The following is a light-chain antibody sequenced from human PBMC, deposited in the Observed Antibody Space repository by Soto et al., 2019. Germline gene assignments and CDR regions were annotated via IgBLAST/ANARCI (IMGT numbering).Light chain of an antibody. CDR2: GTS. CDR1: QNIRTN. CDR3: HQYGHTLYT. J-gene: IGKJ2*01. Sequence: EIVMSQSPANLSVSPGERAAFCFRASQNIRTNLALYQQKPGQVPRLLIYGTSTRATGIPDRFSGSGSGTDFTLTISRLESEGFAVYYFHQYGHTLYTFG. V-gene: IGKV3D-15*01.